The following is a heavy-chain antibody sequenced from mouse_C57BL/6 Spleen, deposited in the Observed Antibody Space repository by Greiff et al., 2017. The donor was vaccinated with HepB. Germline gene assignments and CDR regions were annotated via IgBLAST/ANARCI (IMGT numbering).Heavy chain of an antibody. J-gene: IGHJ1*03. V-gene: IGHV1-47*01. CDR2: FHPYNDDT. CDR1: GYTFTTYP. CDR3: ARGYYYGSSYWYFDV. Sequence: QVQLQQSGAELVKPGASVKMSCKASGYTFTTYPIEWMKQNHGKSLEWIGNFHPYNDDTKYNEKFKGKATLTVEKSSSTVYLELSRLTSDDSAVYYCARGYYYGSSYWYFDVWGTGTTVTVSS. D-gene: IGHD1-1*01.